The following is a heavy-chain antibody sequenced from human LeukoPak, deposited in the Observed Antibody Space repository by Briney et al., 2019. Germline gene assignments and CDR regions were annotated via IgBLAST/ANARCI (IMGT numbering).Heavy chain of an antibody. J-gene: IGHJ6*02. D-gene: IGHD7-27*01. Sequence: SETLSLTCTVSGGSISSGGYYWSWIRQHPGKGLEWIGYIYYSGSTYYNPSLKSRVTISVDTSKNQFSLKLSSVTAVDTAVYYCARDRRAIRSGVLYYYYGMDVWGQGTTVTVSS. V-gene: IGHV4-31*03. CDR3: ARDRRAIRSGVLYYYYGMDV. CDR1: GGSISSGGYY. CDR2: IYYSGST.